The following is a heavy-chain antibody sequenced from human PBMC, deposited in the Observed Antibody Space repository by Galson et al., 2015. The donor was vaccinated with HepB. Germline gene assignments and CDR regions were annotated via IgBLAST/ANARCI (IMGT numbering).Heavy chain of an antibody. CDR1: GFTFSSYA. D-gene: IGHD2-15*01. Sequence: SLRLSCAASGFTFSSYAMHWVRQAPGKGLEWVAVISYDGSNKYYADSVKGRFTISRDNSKNTLYLQMNSLRAEDTAVYYCARGWRLVVVVAAPYDAFDIWGQGTMVTVSS. CDR2: ISYDGSNK. J-gene: IGHJ3*02. CDR3: ARGWRLVVVVAAPYDAFDI. V-gene: IGHV3-30-3*01.